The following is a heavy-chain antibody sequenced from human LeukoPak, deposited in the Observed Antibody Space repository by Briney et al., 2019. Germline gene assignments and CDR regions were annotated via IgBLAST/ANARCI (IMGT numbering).Heavy chain of an antibody. CDR3: ARDLAIVVVPAAPSFDY. CDR1: GFTFNSYI. D-gene: IGHD2-2*03. CDR2: ISSSNDYI. J-gene: IGHJ4*02. Sequence: GGSLRLSCAASGFTFNSYIMNWVRQAPGKGLECVSSISSSNDYIYYADSVRGRFTISRDNAKNSVFLQMNSLRAEDTAVYYCARDLAIVVVPAAPSFDYWGQGTLVTVSS. V-gene: IGHV3-21*01.